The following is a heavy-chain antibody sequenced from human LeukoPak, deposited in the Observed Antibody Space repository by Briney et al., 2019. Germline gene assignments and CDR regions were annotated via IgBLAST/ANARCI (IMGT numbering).Heavy chain of an antibody. Sequence: GGSLRLSCAASDFSFITYAMSWVRQAPGKGLEWVSTISGGGDATYYADSVKGRFTISRDNAKNSLYLQMNSLRAEDTAVYYCAELGIIMIGGVWGKGTTVTISS. CDR2: ISGGGDAT. CDR3: AELGIIMIGGV. J-gene: IGHJ6*04. CDR1: DFSFITYA. D-gene: IGHD3-10*02. V-gene: IGHV3-23*01.